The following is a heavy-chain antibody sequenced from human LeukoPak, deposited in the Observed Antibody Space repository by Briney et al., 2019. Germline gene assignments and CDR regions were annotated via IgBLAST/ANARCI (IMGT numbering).Heavy chain of an antibody. Sequence: GGSLRLSCAASGFTFDDYAMHWVRQAPGKGLEWVSGISWNSGSIGYADSVKGRFTISRDNAKNSLYLQMNSLRAEDTALYYCAKAQPDYYYDSSGEKGWFDPWGQGTLVTVSS. V-gene: IGHV3-9*01. CDR3: AKAQPDYYYDSSGEKGWFDP. CDR1: GFTFDDYA. D-gene: IGHD3-22*01. J-gene: IGHJ5*02. CDR2: ISWNSGSI.